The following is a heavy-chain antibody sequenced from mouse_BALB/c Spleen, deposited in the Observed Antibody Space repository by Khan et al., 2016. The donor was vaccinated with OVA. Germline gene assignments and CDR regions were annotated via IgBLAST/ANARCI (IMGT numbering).Heavy chain of an antibody. CDR3: ARRGLVGIFGY. J-gene: IGHJ3*01. V-gene: IGHV1-7*01. D-gene: IGHD1-1*02. Sequence: VQLQQSGAELAKPGASVKMSCKASGYTFTTYWMHWVKQRPGQGLEWIGYIDPGTGYTEYNQIFKDKATLTTDKSSSTAYIQLSSLTSEDSAVYYCARRGLVGIFGYWGQGSLVTVSA. CDR1: GYTFTTYW. CDR2: IDPGTGYT.